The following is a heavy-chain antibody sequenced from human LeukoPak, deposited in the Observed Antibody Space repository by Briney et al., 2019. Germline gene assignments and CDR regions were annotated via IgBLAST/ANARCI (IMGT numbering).Heavy chain of an antibody. CDR3: AKGGLTMVRGVLDY. D-gene: IGHD3-10*01. J-gene: IGHJ4*02. CDR2: IWYDGSNK. Sequence: GGSLRLSCAASGFTFSSYGMHWDRQAPGKGLEWVAVIWYDGSNKYYADSVKGRFTISRDNSKNTLYLQMNSLRAEDTAVYYCAKGGLTMVRGVLDYWGQGTLVTVSS. V-gene: IGHV3-33*06. CDR1: GFTFSSYG.